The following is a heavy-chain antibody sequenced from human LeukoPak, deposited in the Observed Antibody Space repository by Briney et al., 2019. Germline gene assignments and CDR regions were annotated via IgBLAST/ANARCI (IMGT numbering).Heavy chain of an antibody. Sequence: ASVKVSCKASGYTFTGHYIHWVRQAPGQGLQWLGWINPISGATNYAQTFQGRVTLTRDTSITTAYMELTTLRSDDTAVYYCARARVGATGYYFDYWGQGTLVTVSS. CDR1: GYTFTGHY. CDR2: INPISGAT. CDR3: ARARVGATGYYFDY. V-gene: IGHV1-2*02. J-gene: IGHJ4*02. D-gene: IGHD1-26*01.